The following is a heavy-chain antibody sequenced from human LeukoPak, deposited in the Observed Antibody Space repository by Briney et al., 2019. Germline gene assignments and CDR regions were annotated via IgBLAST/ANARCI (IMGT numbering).Heavy chain of an antibody. D-gene: IGHD3-22*01. J-gene: IGHJ3*02. CDR1: GFTFSSYS. CDR3: ARGGGDSSPRGYLDI. V-gene: IGHV4-34*01. Sequence: PGGSLRLSCAASGFTFSSYSMNWVRQPPGKGLEWIGEINHSGSTNYNPSLKSRVTISVDTSKNQFSLKLSSVTVADTAVYYCARGGGDSSPRGYLDIWGQGTMVTVSS. CDR2: INHSGST.